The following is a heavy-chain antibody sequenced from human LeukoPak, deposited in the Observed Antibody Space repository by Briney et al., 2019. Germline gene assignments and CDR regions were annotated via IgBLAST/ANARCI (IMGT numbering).Heavy chain of an antibody. J-gene: IGHJ4*02. D-gene: IGHD3-22*01. CDR3: ATPGGYYDSSGYFKDY. CDR1: GGSISSSSYY. V-gene: IGHV4-39*01. Sequence: PSETLSLTCTVSGGSISSSSYYWGWIRQPPGKGLEWIGSIYCSGSTYYNPSLKSRVTISVDTSKNQFSLKLSSVTAADTAVYYCATPGGYYDSSGYFKDYWGQGTLVTVSS. CDR2: IYCSGST.